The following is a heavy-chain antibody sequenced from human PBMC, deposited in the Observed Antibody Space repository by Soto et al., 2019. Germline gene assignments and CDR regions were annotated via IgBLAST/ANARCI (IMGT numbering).Heavy chain of an antibody. CDR3: ARHSAAPNNDYHRPFDI. D-gene: IGHD4-17*01. Sequence: SETLSLTCTVSGGSISSSYWSWIRQSPGKGLEWIGHIYYTGSTNYNPSLKSRVTISVDTSKSQFSLKLSSVTAADAAVYNCARHSAAPNNDYHRPFDIWGQGTVVTVSS. CDR2: IYYTGST. V-gene: IGHV4-59*08. J-gene: IGHJ3*02. CDR1: GGSISSSY.